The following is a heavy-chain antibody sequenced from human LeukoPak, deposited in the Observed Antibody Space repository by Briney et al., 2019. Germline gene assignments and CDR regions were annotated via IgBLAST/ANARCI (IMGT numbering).Heavy chain of an antibody. CDR3: ARAGKWLPNHYYYYYYMDV. D-gene: IGHD3-22*01. Sequence: ASVKVSCKASGYTFTGYYMHWVRQAPGQGLEWMGWINPNSGGTNYAQKFQGRVTMTRDTSISTAYMELSRLRSDDTAVYYCARAGKWLPNHYYYYYYMDVWGKGTTVTVSS. CDR1: GYTFTGYY. V-gene: IGHV1-2*02. J-gene: IGHJ6*03. CDR2: INPNSGGT.